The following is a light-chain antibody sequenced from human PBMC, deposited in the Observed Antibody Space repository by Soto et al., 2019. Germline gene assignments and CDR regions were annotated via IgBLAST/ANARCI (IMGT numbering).Light chain of an antibody. Sequence: QSALTQPRSVSGSPGQSVTISCTGTSSDVGGYNYVSWYQQHPGKAPKLMIYDVSKRPSGVPDRFSGSKSGNTASLTISGLQAEDEAYYYCSSYAGSGTYVFGTGTKVTVL. CDR1: SSDVGGYNY. J-gene: IGLJ1*01. V-gene: IGLV2-11*01. CDR3: SSYAGSGTYV. CDR2: DVS.